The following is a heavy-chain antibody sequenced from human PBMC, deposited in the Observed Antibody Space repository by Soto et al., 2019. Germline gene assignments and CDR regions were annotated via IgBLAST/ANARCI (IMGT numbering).Heavy chain of an antibody. CDR1: GFTVSSNY. CDR2: LSSGGTT. D-gene: IGHD3-10*01. V-gene: IGHV3-53*01. J-gene: IGHJ4*02. Sequence: GGSLRLSCAASGFTVSSNYMSWVRQAPGKGLEYVSVLSSGGTTYHADSVRGRFTISRDNSQNTLYLQMSSLRPEDTAVYYCARGFPSMTYYGEYYFDYWGQGTLVTVYS. CDR3: ARGFPSMTYYGEYYFDY.